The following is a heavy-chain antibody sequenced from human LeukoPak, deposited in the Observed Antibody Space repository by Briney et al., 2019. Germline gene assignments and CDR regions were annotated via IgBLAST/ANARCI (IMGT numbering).Heavy chain of an antibody. J-gene: IGHJ4*02. CDR3: ARNRPANYYDSSGYSDY. CDR1: GDSISSTNYY. V-gene: IGHV4-61*05. Sequence: PSETLSLTCTVSGDSISSTNYYWGWIRQPPGKGLEWIGYIYYSGSTYYNPSLKSRVTISVDTSKNQFSLKLSSVTAADTAVYYCARNRPANYYDSSGYSDYWGQGTLVTVSS. CDR2: IYYSGST. D-gene: IGHD3-22*01.